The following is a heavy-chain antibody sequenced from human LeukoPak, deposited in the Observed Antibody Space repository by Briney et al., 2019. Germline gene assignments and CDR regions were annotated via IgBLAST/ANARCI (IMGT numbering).Heavy chain of an antibody. CDR3: AIQYYYGSGSYYNEAYYYYYMDV. CDR2: IIPIFGTA. J-gene: IGHJ6*03. V-gene: IGHV1-69*05. Sequence: GASVKVSRKASGGTFSSYAISWVRQAPGQGLEWMGGIIPIFGTANYAQKFQGRVTITTDESTSTAYMELSSLRSEDTAVYYCAIQYYYGSGSYYNEAYYYYYMDVWGKGTTVTVSS. CDR1: GGTFSSYA. D-gene: IGHD3-10*01.